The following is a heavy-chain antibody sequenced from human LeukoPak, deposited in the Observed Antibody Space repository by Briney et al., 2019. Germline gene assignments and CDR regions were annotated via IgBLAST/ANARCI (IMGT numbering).Heavy chain of an antibody. J-gene: IGHJ4*02. CDR2: IIPILGIA. CDR3: ARASSSWSDFDY. V-gene: IGHV1-69*04. CDR1: GGTFSSYA. D-gene: IGHD6-13*01. Sequence: SVTVSYKASGGTFSSYAISWVRQAPGQGLEWMGRIIPILGIANYAQKFQGRVTITADKSTSTAYMELSSLRSEDTAVYYCARASSSWSDFDYWGQGTLVTVSS.